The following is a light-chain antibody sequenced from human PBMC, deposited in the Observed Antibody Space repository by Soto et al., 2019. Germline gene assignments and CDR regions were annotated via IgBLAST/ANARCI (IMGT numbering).Light chain of an antibody. V-gene: IGKV1-39*01. J-gene: IGKJ2*01. Sequence: DIQMTQSPSTLSGSVGDRVTITCRASQSISSYLNWYQQKPGNAPKLLIYAAYSLQSGVQSRFSGSGSGTDFTLTIRSLQPEDFATYYCQQSYSTLYTVGQGTKVDIK. CDR2: AAY. CDR3: QQSYSTLYT. CDR1: QSISSY.